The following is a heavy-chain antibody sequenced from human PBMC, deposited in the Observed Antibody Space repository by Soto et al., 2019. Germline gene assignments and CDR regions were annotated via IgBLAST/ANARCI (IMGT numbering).Heavy chain of an antibody. CDR3: AKDTEYSSSSGAFDI. D-gene: IGHD6-6*01. CDR1: GFTFDDYA. V-gene: IGHV3-9*01. J-gene: IGHJ3*02. CDR2: ISWNSGSI. Sequence: GGSLRLSCAASGFTFDDYAMHWVRQAPGKGLEWVSGISWNSGSIGYADSVKGRFTISRDNAKNSLYLQMNSLRAEDTALYYCAKDTEYSSSSGAFDIWGQGTMVTVS.